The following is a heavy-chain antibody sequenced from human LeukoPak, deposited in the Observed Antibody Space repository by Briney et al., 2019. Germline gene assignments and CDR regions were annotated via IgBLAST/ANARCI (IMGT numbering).Heavy chain of an antibody. V-gene: IGHV1-18*01. Sequence: GASVKVSCKASGYTFTRHGISWVRQAPGQGLEWMGWISTYNGNTNYAQNLRGRVTMTTDTSTSTAYMELRSLRSDDTAVYYCAREGDLIPAASTSATFDYWGQGTLVTVSS. D-gene: IGHD6-25*01. CDR2: ISTYNGNT. J-gene: IGHJ4*02. CDR1: GYTFTRHG. CDR3: AREGDLIPAASTSATFDY.